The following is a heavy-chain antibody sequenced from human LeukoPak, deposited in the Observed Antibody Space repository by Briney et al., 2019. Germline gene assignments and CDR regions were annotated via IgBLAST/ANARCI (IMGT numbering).Heavy chain of an antibody. CDR1: GDSVSIYY. Sequence: SETLSLTCTVSGDSVSIYYWSWVRQPPGQGLEWIGEISLTGLTHYNPSLESRVTVSLDKFKNQLSLNLTSVTAADTAVYYCSRENGAFSPFGYWGQGTLVTVLS. CDR3: SRENGAFSPFGY. V-gene: IGHV4-59*02. CDR2: ISLTGLT. D-gene: IGHD2-8*01. J-gene: IGHJ4*02.